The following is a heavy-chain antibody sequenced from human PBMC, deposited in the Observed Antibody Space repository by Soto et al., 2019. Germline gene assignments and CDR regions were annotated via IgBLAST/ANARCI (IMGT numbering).Heavy chain of an antibody. CDR2: IYHSGST. J-gene: IGHJ3*02. CDR1: GYSISSGYY. CDR3: ARGEVRGPFDI. V-gene: IGHV4-38-2*01. Sequence: PSETLSLTCAVSGYSISSGYYWGWIRQPPGKGLEWIGSIYHSGSTYYNPSLKSRVTISVDTSKNQFSLKLSSVTAADTALYYCARGEVRGPFDIWGQGTMVTVSS. D-gene: IGHD3-10*01.